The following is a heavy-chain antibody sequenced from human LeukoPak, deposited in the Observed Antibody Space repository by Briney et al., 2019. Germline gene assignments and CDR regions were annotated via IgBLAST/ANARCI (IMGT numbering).Heavy chain of an antibody. CDR1: GFTFSSYA. V-gene: IGHV3-64*01. CDR2: LVSNGGST. Sequence: PGGSLRLSCAASGFTFSSYAMHWVRQAPGKGLEYVSALVSNGGSTYYAKSVKGRFTISRDNSKNTLYLQMGSLRAEDTGVYFCARSAGTHWGQGTLVTVSS. D-gene: IGHD6-13*01. J-gene: IGHJ1*01. CDR3: ARSAGTH.